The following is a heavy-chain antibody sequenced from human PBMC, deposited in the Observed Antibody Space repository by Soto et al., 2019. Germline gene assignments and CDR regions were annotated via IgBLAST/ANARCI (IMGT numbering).Heavy chain of an antibody. V-gene: IGHV2-5*02. J-gene: IGHJ5*02. CDR3: EHSLWSGYKAWFDP. Sequence: QITLRESGPTRVKPTQTLTLTRTFAGFSLTTSGVGVGWIRQPPGKALEWLALIYWDDDRRYNPSLQTRLTITKDTSRNQVVLTMTNMDPVDTATYYCEHSLWSGYKAWFDPWGQGTLVTVS. CDR2: IYWDDDR. CDR1: GFSLTTSGVG. D-gene: IGHD3-3*01.